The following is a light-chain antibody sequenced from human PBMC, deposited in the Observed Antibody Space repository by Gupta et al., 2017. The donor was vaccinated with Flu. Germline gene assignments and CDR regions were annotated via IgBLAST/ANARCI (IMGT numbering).Light chain of an antibody. CDR3: QAWDSTTVV. CDR1: ELGDKY. Sequence: SYELTQPPSVSVSAGQTASISCSGHELGDKYTFWYQQKAGQSPVVVIYQDSKRPSGIPERFSGSSYVNTATLTISGTQAMDEADYYCQAWDSTTVVFGGGTKVTVL. CDR2: QDS. V-gene: IGLV3-1*01. J-gene: IGLJ3*02.